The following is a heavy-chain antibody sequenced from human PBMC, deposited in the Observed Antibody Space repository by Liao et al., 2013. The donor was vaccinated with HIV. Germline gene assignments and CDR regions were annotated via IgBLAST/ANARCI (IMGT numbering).Heavy chain of an antibody. CDR3: ARRGTGAWFDA. Sequence: QVQLQESGPGLVKPSETLSLTCTVSGGSISSYYWTWIRQPAGKGLEWIGRIFTTGITNYNASLESRVTMSIDVSNNQFSLNLRSVTAADTAVYFCARRGTGAWFDAWGPGTQVTVSS. V-gene: IGHV4-4*07. CDR1: GGSISSYY. CDR2: IFTTGIT. J-gene: IGHJ5*02. D-gene: IGHD3-16*01.